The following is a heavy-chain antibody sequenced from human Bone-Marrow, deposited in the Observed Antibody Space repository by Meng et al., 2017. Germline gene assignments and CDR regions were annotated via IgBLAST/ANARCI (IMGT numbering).Heavy chain of an antibody. Sequence: GESLKISCAAAGFTFSYSAMSWVRQAPGKGLEWVSGIGDTGGSTHYADSVKGRFTISRDNSKNTLYLEMNTLRAEDTALYYCAKYSSGWYVHWGQGTLVTVS. CDR3: AKYSSGWYVH. J-gene: IGHJ5*02. D-gene: IGHD2-21*01. CDR1: GFTFSYSA. CDR2: IGDTGGST. V-gene: IGHV3-23*01.